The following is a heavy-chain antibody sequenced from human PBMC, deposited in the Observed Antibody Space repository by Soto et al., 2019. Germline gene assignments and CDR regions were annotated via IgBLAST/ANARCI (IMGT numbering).Heavy chain of an antibody. CDR3: ARVFGSGQWLAEYDY. D-gene: IGHD6-19*01. V-gene: IGHV4-30-4*01. Sequence: ASETLSLTCTVSGGSISSGDYYWSWIRQPPGKGLEWIGYIYYSGSTYYNPSLKSRVTISVDTSKNQFSLKLSSVTAADTAVYYCARVFGSGQWLAEYDYWGQGTLVTVSS. J-gene: IGHJ4*02. CDR2: IYYSGST. CDR1: GGSISSGDYY.